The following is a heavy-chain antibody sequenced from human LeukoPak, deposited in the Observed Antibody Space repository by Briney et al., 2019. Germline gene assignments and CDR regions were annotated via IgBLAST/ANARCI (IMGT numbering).Heavy chain of an antibody. D-gene: IGHD2-2*01. CDR1: GFTFDDYT. CDR3: AKDENYCTSTTCYKNHFDY. Sequence: PGGSLRLSCAASGFTFDDYTMSWVRQAPGKGLEWVSGINWNGGSTGYVDSVKGRFTISRDNSKNTLYLQMNSLRAEDTAVYYCAKDENYCTSTTCYKNHFDYWGQGTLVTVSS. V-gene: IGHV3-20*04. CDR2: INWNGGST. J-gene: IGHJ4*02.